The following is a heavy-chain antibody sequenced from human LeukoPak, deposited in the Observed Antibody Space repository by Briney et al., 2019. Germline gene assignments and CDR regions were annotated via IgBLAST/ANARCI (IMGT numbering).Heavy chain of an antibody. CDR3: ARGSGIVVVPAVSHPLYYFDY. V-gene: IGHV4-34*01. CDR2: INHSGST. D-gene: IGHD2-2*01. Sequence: SETLSLTCAVYGGSFSGYYWSWIRQPPGKGLEWIGEINHSGSTNYNPSLKSRVTISVDTSKNQFSLKLSSVTAADTAVYYCARGSGIVVVPAVSHPLYYFDYWGQGTLVTVSS. J-gene: IGHJ4*02. CDR1: GGSFSGYY.